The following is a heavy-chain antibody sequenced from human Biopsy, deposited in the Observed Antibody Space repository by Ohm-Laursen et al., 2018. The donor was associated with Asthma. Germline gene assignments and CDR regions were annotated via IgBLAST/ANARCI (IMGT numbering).Heavy chain of an antibody. D-gene: IGHD3-3*01. Sequence: SLRLSCTASGFTLSSYVMHWVRQAPGKGLDWVALISFDPLNKQYADWVRGRFTVSRDDSKNTLYLQMNSLRPDDTAVYYCARDVMEWYLPAFDFWGQGTLVTVSS. CDR3: ARDVMEWYLPAFDF. V-gene: IGHV3-30*03. CDR1: GFTLSSYV. J-gene: IGHJ4*02. CDR2: ISFDPLNK.